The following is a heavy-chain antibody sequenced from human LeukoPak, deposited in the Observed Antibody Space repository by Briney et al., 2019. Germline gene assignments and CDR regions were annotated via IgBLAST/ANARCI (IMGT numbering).Heavy chain of an antibody. CDR2: ISGSGGST. Sequence: GGSLRLSCAASGFTFSSYAMSWVRQAPGEGLEWVSAISGSGGSTYYADSVKGRFTISRDNSKNTLYLQMNSLRAEDTAVYYCATATRIDFDYWGQGTLVTVSS. J-gene: IGHJ4*02. CDR1: GFTFSSYA. V-gene: IGHV3-23*01. CDR3: ATATRIDFDY.